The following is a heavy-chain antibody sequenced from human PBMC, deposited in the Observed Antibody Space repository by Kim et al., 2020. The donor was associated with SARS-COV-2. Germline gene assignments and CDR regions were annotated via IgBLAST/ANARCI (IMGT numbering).Heavy chain of an antibody. Sequence: GGSLRLSCAASGFTFSSYWMSWVRQAPGKGLEWVANIKQDGSEKYYVDSVKGRFTISRDNAKNSLYLQMNSLRAEDTAVYYCARANTYYDILTDTYYYYGMDVWGQVTTVTVSS. CDR3: ARANTYYDILTDTYYYYGMDV. V-gene: IGHV3-7*03. D-gene: IGHD3-9*01. CDR2: IKQDGSEK. CDR1: GFTFSSYW. J-gene: IGHJ6*02.